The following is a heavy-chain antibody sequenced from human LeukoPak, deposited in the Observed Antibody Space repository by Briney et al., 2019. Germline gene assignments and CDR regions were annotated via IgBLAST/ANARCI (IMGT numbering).Heavy chain of an antibody. J-gene: IGHJ4*02. CDR2: ISGSGGST. CDR1: GFTFSSYA. CDR3: AKDPLLWFGEPKKYFDY. V-gene: IGHV3-23*01. D-gene: IGHD3-10*01. Sequence: GGSLRLSCAASGFTFSSYAMSWVRQAPGKGLEWVSAISGSGGSTYYADSVKGRFTISRDNSKNTLYLQMNSLRAEDTAVYYCAKDPLLWFGEPKKYFDYWGQGTLVTVSS.